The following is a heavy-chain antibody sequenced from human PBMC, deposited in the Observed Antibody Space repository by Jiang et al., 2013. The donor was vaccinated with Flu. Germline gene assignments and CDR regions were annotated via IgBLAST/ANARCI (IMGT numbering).Heavy chain of an antibody. Sequence: VRQAPGQGLEWMGGIIPILGIANYAQKFQGRVTITADKSTSTAYMELSSLRSEDTAVYYCARGHRYGGNALDYWGQGTLVTVSS. D-gene: IGHD4-23*01. J-gene: IGHJ4*02. V-gene: IGHV1-69*10. CDR2: IIPILGIA. CDR3: ARGHRYGGNALDY.